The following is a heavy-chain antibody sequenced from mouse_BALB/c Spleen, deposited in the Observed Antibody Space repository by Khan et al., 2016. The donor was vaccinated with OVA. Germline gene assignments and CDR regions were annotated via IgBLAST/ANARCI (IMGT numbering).Heavy chain of an antibody. CDR3: ARTDYSGSSYYFDY. CDR2: IDPYNGGT. V-gene: IGHV1S135*01. D-gene: IGHD1-1*01. Sequence: VQLQQSGPELVKPGASVKVSCKASGYSFTDYNICWVKQSHGKSLEWIGYIDPYNGGTSYNQKFEGKATLTVDKSSSTAFMHLSSLTSEDSAGFYWARTDYSGSSYYFDYWGQGTTLTVSS. J-gene: IGHJ2*01. CDR1: GYSFTDYN.